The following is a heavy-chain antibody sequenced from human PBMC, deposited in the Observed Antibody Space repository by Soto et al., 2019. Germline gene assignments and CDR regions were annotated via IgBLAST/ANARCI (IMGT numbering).Heavy chain of an antibody. V-gene: IGHV1-69*13. CDR3: ARGGYSGAYWDAFDI. Sequence: GASVKVSCKASGGTFSSYAISWVRQAPGQGLEWMGGIIPIFDTANYAQKFQGGVIITADESTSTAYLELRSLRSEDSAVYYCARGGYSGAYWDAFDIWGQGTMVTVSS. J-gene: IGHJ3*02. CDR1: GGTFSSYA. CDR2: IIPIFDTA. D-gene: IGHD1-26*01.